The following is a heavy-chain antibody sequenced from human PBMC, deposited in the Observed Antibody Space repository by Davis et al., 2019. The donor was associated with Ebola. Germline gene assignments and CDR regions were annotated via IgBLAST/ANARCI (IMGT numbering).Heavy chain of an antibody. V-gene: IGHV3-21*01. CDR3: ARWGLRGNYDSWSGSDYYFDY. Sequence: GGSLRLSCAASEFTFSSYSMNWVRQAPGKGLEWVSSISSSSSYIYYADSVKGRFTMSRDNAKNSLYLQLDSLRDEDTAVYYCARWGLRGNYDSWSGSDYYFDYWGQGTLVIVSS. CDR2: ISSSSSYI. D-gene: IGHD3-3*01. J-gene: IGHJ4*02. CDR1: EFTFSSYS.